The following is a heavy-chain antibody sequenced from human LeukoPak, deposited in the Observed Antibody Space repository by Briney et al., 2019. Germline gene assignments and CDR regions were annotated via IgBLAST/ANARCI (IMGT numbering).Heavy chain of an antibody. J-gene: IGHJ3*02. CDR1: GDSISSNSYY. D-gene: IGHD3-22*01. V-gene: IGHV4-39*01. Sequence: PSETLSLTCTVPGDSISSNSYYWGWIRQPPGKGLEWIGSIYYSGASYYNPSLKSRVTISVDTSKNQFSLKLSSVAAADTAVFYCARHYYDSSGYYLEGFDIWGQGTVVTVSS. CDR2: IYYSGAS. CDR3: ARHYYDSSGYYLEGFDI.